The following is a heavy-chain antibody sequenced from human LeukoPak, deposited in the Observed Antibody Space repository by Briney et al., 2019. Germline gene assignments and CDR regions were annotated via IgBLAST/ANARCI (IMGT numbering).Heavy chain of an antibody. J-gene: IGHJ4*02. V-gene: IGHV3-21*06. D-gene: IGHD3-16*01. CDR3: GRAFPPLRTSSAGDL. CDR2: ISGRSSHT. CDR1: GFTFSDYD. Sequence: GGSPRLSCSASGFTFSDYDMNWIRQAPGKGREWISAISGRSSHTYYGDSVKGRFSISRDNAKNLLYLQMNGLGAEDTAVYYCGRAFPPLRTSSAGDLWGQGTLVTVSS.